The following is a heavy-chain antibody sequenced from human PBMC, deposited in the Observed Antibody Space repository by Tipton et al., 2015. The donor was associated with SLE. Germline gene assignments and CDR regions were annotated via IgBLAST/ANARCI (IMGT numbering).Heavy chain of an antibody. J-gene: IGHJ4*02. V-gene: IGHV3-23*01. CDR3: STGPSTGPPNPYYFDD. Sequence: SLRLSCVASGFTFSSYAMSWVRQAPGKGLEWVSAISGSGGSTYYADSVKGRFTISRDNSKNTLFLQMNSLRAEDTAVYYCSTGPSTGPPNPYYFDDWGLGTLVTVSS. CDR2: ISGSGGST. CDR1: GFTFSSYA.